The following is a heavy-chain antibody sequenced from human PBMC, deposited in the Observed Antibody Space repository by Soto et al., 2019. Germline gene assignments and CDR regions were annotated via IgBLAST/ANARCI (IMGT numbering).Heavy chain of an antibody. CDR1: GFTFSDYY. Sequence: GGSLRLSCAASGFTFSDYYMSWIRQAPGKGLEWVSYISSSGSTIYYADSVKGRFTISRDNAKNSLYLQMNSLRAEDTAVYYCARFQAPYYDFWSGYRPLDYWGQGTLVTVSS. J-gene: IGHJ4*02. CDR2: ISSSGSTI. V-gene: IGHV3-11*01. D-gene: IGHD3-3*01. CDR3: ARFQAPYYDFWSGYRPLDY.